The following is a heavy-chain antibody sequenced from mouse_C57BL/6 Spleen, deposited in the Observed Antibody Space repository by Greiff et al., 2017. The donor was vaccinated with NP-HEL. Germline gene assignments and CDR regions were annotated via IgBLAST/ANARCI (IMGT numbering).Heavy chain of an antibody. D-gene: IGHD2-3*01. CDR2: INPNNGGT. Sequence: VQLQQSGPELVKPGASVKISCKASGYTFTDYYMNWVKQSHGKSLEWIGDINPNNGGTSYNQKFKGKATLTVDKSSSTAYMELRSLTSEDSAVYYCARSGYGYYCYFDYWGQGTTLTVSS. CDR1: GYTFTDYY. V-gene: IGHV1-26*01. J-gene: IGHJ2*01. CDR3: ARSGYGYYCYFDY.